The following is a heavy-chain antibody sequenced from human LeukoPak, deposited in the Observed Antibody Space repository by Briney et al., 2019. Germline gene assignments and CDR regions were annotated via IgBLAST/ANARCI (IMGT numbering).Heavy chain of an antibody. CDR2: IWYDGSNK. J-gene: IGHJ4*02. V-gene: IGHV3-33*06. CDR1: GFTFSSYG. D-gene: IGHD6-13*01. CDR3: AKDLAAAGNSDY. Sequence: GRSLRLSCAASGFTFSSYGMHWVRQAPGKGLEWVAVIWYDGSNKYYADSVKGRFTISRDNSKNTLYLQMNSLRAEDTAVYYCAKDLAAAGNSDYWGLGTLVTVSS.